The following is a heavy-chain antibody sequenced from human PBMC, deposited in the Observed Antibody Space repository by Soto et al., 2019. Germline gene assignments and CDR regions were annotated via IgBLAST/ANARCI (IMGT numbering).Heavy chain of an antibody. CDR3: ARVLRGVVNWFDP. CDR2: IATYNSNK. CDR1: GDSFTNFG. V-gene: IGHV1-18*01. Sequence: XSVKVSCKTAGDSFTNFGRSWVRRAPGQGLEWMGWIATYNSNKNYAQKFQGRLTLTTDTSTSTGYMELKSLEYDDTAVYYCARVLRGVVNWFDPWGQGTLVTVSS. J-gene: IGHJ5*02. D-gene: IGHD3-10*01.